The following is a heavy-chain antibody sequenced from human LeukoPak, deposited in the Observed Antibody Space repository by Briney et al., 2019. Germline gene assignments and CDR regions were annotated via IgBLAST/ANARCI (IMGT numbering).Heavy chain of an antibody. J-gene: IGHJ4*02. Sequence: SETLSLTCSVSVGPISPYYWSWIRQPPGKGLVSIGYIYYSGTTNYNPSLQSRVTISVAKSKNQFSLKLSSVTAADTALYYCARDRAAAGGFDYWGQGTLVTVSS. CDR2: IYYSGTT. CDR1: VGPISPYY. CDR3: ARDRAAAGGFDY. V-gene: IGHV4-59*01. D-gene: IGHD6-13*01.